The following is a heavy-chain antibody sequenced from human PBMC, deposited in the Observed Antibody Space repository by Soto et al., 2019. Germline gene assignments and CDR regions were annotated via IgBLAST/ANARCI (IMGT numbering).Heavy chain of an antibody. V-gene: IGHV3-48*01. CDR2: ISTSSSTI. D-gene: IGHD3-16*01. CDR3: ARDLWGVGVPGP. J-gene: IGHJ5*02. Sequence: EVQLVESGGGLVQPGGSLRLSCAASGFTFSSYSMNWVRQAPGKGLEWVSYISTSSSTIYYADSVKGRFTISRDNAKNSLYLQMKSPGAEDTAVYYWARDLWGVGVPGPWGQGTLVTVSS. CDR1: GFTFSSYS.